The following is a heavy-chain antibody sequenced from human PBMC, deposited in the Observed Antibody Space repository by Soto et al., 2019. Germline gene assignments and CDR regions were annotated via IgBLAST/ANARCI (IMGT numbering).Heavy chain of an antibody. J-gene: IGHJ3*02. V-gene: IGHV1-46*01. CDR3: ARGTKKRITMIVVVTPGAFDI. CDR2: INPSGGST. CDR1: GYTFTSYY. Sequence: ASVKVSCKASGYTFTSYYMHWVRQAPGQGLEWMGIINPSGGSTSYAQKFQGRVTMTRDTSTGTVNMELSSLRSEETAVYYCARGTKKRITMIVVVTPGAFDIWGQGTMVTVSS. D-gene: IGHD3-22*01.